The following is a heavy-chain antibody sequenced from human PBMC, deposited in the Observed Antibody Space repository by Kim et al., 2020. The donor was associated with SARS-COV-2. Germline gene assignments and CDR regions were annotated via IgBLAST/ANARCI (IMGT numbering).Heavy chain of an antibody. J-gene: IGHJ5*02. CDR1: GFTFSSYA. CDR2: ISYDGSNK. CDR3: ARGFKGGYNWFDP. Sequence: GGSLRLSCAASGFTFSSYAMHWVRQAPGKGLEWVAVISYDGSNKYYADSVKGRFTISRDNSKNTLYLQMNSLRAEDTAVYYCARGFKGGYNWFDPWGQGTLVTVPS. D-gene: IGHD3-16*01. V-gene: IGHV3-30*04.